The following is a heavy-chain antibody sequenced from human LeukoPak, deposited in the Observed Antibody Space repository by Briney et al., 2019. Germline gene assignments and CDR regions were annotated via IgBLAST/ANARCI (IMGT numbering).Heavy chain of an antibody. D-gene: IGHD3-16*01. CDR1: GYTFTSYG. Sequence: ASVKVSCKASGYTFTSYGISWVRQAPGQGLEWMGWISAYNGNTKYSQKFQGRVTITRDTSASTAYMELSSLRSEDTAVYYCARPGGATGILYYFDYWGQGTLVTVSS. V-gene: IGHV1-18*01. CDR2: ISAYNGNT. J-gene: IGHJ4*02. CDR3: ARPGGATGILYYFDY.